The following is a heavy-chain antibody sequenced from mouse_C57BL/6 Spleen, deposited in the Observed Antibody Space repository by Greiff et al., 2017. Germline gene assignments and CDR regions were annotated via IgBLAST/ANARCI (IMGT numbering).Heavy chain of an antibody. Sequence: VQLQQPWAELVIPGASVKLSCKASGYTFTSSWMHWVKHRPGRGLACIGEIDPSDSYTNYNQKFKGKSTLPVDKSSSTAYMQLSSLTSEDSAVYYCAREDYGYWGQGTTLTVSS. CDR2: IDPSDSYT. V-gene: IGHV1-69*01. D-gene: IGHD2-4*01. J-gene: IGHJ2*01. CDR1: GYTFTSSW. CDR3: AREDYGY.